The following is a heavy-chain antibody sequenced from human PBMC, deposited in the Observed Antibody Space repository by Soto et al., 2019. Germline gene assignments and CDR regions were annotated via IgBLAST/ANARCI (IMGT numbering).Heavy chain of an antibody. V-gene: IGHV3-30-3*01. CDR3: AREYPPIFGVVEQPGSFDY. J-gene: IGHJ4*02. D-gene: IGHD3-3*02. CDR2: ISYDGSNK. CDR1: GFTFSSYA. Sequence: PGGSLRLSCAASGFTFSSYAMHWVRQAPGKGLEWVAVISYDGSNKYYADSVKGRFTISRDNSKNTLYLQMNSLRAEDTAVYYCAREYPPIFGVVEQPGSFDYWGQGTLVTVSS.